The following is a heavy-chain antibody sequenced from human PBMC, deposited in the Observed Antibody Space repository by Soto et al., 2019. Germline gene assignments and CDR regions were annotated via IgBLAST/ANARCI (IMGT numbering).Heavy chain of an antibody. D-gene: IGHD3-9*01. CDR2: IGTAGDT. CDR1: GFTFSSYD. CDR3: AKDTDLRYFDWPYESWSYFDY. V-gene: IGHV3-13*04. J-gene: IGHJ4*02. Sequence: PGGSLRLSCAAGGFTFSSYDMHWVRQATGKGLEWVSAIGTAGDTYYPGSVKGRFTISRENAKNSLYLQMNSLRAEDTAVYYCAKDTDLRYFDWPYESWSYFDYWGQGTLVTVSS.